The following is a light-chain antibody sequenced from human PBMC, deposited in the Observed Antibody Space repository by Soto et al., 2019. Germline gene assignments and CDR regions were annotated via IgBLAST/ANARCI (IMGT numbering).Light chain of an antibody. V-gene: IGKV1-5*01. Sequence: IQMTQSPSTLSASVGDRVTITCRASQSISSWLAWYQQTPGKAPKLLIYDASILESGVPSRFSGSGSGTEFTLTISSLQPDDFATYYCQQYNSYSWTFGQGTKVEL. CDR2: DAS. CDR1: QSISSW. J-gene: IGKJ1*01. CDR3: QQYNSYSWT.